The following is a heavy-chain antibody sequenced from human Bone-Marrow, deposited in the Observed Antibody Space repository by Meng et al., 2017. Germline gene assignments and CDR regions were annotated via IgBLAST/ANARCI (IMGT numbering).Heavy chain of an antibody. D-gene: IGHD2-21*02. J-gene: IGHJ3*02. Sequence: GGSLRLSCGASGFNFGDYQMHWVRQSPGKGLEWISRIVSDGGITNYADSVKGRFTISRDNAKNSLFMQMSSLGAEDTAVYYCARLNVLGYVVVTAIGAFDIWGQGTMVTVSS. CDR3: ARLNVLGYVVVTAIGAFDI. CDR1: GFNFGDYQ. CDR2: IVSDGGIT. V-gene: IGHV3-74*01.